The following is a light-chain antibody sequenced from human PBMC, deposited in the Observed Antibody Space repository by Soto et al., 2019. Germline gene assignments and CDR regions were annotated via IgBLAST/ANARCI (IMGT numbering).Light chain of an antibody. CDR3: QQRHMWPIT. J-gene: IGKJ5*01. CDR2: DAY. CDR1: QSFRGL. Sequence: EIVLTQSPGTLSLSPGERATLSCRASQSFRGLLAWYQQKPGQAPRLLIYDAYNRATGIPPRSSGSGSGTDFTLTISSLEPEDSAVYYCQQRHMWPITFGQGTRLEIK. V-gene: IGKV3-11*01.